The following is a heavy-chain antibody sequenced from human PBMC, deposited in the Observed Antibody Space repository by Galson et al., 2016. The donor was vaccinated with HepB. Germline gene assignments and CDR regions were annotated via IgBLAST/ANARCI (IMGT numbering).Heavy chain of an antibody. CDR2: IYPGDSET. CDR1: GYSFTSHW. Sequence: QSGADVKKPGESLKISCKGSGYSFTSHWIGWVRQMPGKGLEWMGIIYPGDSETRYSPSFQGQDTIPADQSISTAYLQWSGLKASDPAMFYCARKGADGYGMDVWGRGTTVIVSS. V-gene: IGHV5-51*01. J-gene: IGHJ6*02. CDR3: ARKGADGYGMDV. D-gene: IGHD3-16*01.